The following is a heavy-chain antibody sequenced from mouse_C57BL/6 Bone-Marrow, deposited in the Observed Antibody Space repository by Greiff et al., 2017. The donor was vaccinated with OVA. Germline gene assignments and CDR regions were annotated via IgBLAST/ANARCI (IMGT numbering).Heavy chain of an antibody. J-gene: IGHJ2*01. CDR2: IYPGDGDT. CDR3: ARYYYGSSYFDY. CDR1: GYAFSSSW. D-gene: IGHD1-1*01. V-gene: IGHV1-82*01. Sequence: VKLQESGPELVKPGASVKISCKASGYAFSSSWMNWVKQRPGTGLEWIGRIYPGDGDTNYNGKFKGKATLTADKSSSTAYMQLSSLTSEDSAVYFCARYYYGSSYFDYWGQGTTLTVSS.